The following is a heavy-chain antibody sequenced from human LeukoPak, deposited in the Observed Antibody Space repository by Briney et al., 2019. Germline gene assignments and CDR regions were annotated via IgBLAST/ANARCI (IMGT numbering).Heavy chain of an antibody. Sequence: SETLSLTCTVSGGSISSSTYYWGWVRQPPGKGLEWIGSIYYSGSTYYNPSLKSRVTISVDTSKNQFSLKLSSVTGADTAVYYCASSIAARPDYWGQGTLVTVSS. V-gene: IGHV4-39*01. J-gene: IGHJ4*02. CDR2: IYYSGST. D-gene: IGHD6-6*01. CDR3: ASSIAARPDY. CDR1: GGSISSSTYY.